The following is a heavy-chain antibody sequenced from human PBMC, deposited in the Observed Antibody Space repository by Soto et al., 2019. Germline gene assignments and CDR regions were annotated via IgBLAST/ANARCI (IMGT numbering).Heavy chain of an antibody. CDR1: GGSISSYY. J-gene: IGHJ4*02. Sequence: PSETLSLTCTVSGGSISSYYWSWIRQPAGKGLEWIGRIYTSGSTNYNPSLKSRVTMSVDTSKNQSSLKLSSVTAADTAVYYCARDVPLVRATRGFDYWGQGTLVTVSS. CDR3: ARDVPLVRATRGFDY. V-gene: IGHV4-4*07. D-gene: IGHD1-26*01. CDR2: IYTSGST.